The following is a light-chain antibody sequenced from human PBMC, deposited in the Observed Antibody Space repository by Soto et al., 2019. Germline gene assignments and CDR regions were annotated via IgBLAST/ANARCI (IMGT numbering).Light chain of an antibody. J-gene: IGKJ5*01. CDR1: QSVSMY. Sequence: EIVLTQSPATLSLSPGETAALSCRASQSVSMYLAWYQQRPGQAPRLLIYDTSNRATGIPARFSARGFGTDFTLIISNREPEDSAVYYCQHRSNWPPITFGQGTRLEIK. CDR3: QHRSNWPPIT. CDR2: DTS. V-gene: IGKV3-11*01.